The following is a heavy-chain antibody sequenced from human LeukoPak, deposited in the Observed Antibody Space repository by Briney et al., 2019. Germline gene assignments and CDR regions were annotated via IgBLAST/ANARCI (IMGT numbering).Heavy chain of an antibody. Sequence: ASVKVSCKASGYSFTSYYMHWVRQAPGQGLEWMGIMNPSGGSTSYAQKFQGRVTMTRDTSTSTVYMELRSLRSDDTAVYYCARDAPPMITFGGDPAFDYWGQGTLVTVSS. CDR3: ARDAPPMITFGGDPAFDY. V-gene: IGHV1-46*01. CDR1: GYSFTSYY. D-gene: IGHD3-16*01. J-gene: IGHJ4*02. CDR2: MNPSGGST.